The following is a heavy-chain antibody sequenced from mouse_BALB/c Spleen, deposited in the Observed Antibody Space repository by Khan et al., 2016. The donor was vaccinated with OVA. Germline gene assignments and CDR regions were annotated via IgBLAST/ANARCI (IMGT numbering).Heavy chain of an antibody. V-gene: IGHV1S137*01. Sequence: QIQLVQSGPELVRPGVSVKISCKGSGYIFTDYAIHWVKQSHAKSLEWIGLISTYSGNTNYKPKYKGKATMTVDKSSSTAYMELARLTSEDSATSYCTSTVYDCYYDYWGQGTTLTVSS. CDR3: TSTVYDCYYDY. D-gene: IGHD2-3*01. J-gene: IGHJ2*01. CDR1: GYIFTDYA. CDR2: ISTYSGNT.